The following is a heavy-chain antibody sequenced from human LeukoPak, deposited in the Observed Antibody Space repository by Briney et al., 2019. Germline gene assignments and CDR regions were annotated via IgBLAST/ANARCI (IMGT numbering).Heavy chain of an antibody. CDR2: INPSGGRT. D-gene: IGHD3-10*01. V-gene: IGHV1-46*01. Sequence: GASVKVSCKASGYTFTSYYMHWVRQAPGQGLEWMGIINPSGGRTSYAQKFQGRVTMTRDMSTSTVYMELSSLRSEDTAVYYCARGEIYGSGSHYYYYMDVWGKGTTVTISS. CDR3: ARGEIYGSGSHYYYYMDV. J-gene: IGHJ6*03. CDR1: GYTFTSYY.